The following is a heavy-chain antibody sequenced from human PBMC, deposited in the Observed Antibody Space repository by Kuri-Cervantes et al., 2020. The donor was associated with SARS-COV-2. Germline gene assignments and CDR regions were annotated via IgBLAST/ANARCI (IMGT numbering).Heavy chain of an antibody. J-gene: IGHJ3*02. CDR2: INAGNGNT. Sequence: ASVKVSCKASGYTFTSYAMHWVRQAPGQRLEWMGWINAGNGNTKYSQKFQGRVTITRDTSASTAYMELSSLRSEDTAVYYCARLSRFSGHAFDIWGQGTMVTVSS. V-gene: IGHV1-3*01. D-gene: IGHD3-10*01. CDR3: ARLSRFSGHAFDI. CDR1: GYTFTSYA.